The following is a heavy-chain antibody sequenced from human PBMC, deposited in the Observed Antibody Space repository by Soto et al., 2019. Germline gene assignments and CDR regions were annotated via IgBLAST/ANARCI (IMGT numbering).Heavy chain of an antibody. CDR1: GGSLSSSSSY. J-gene: IGHJ4*02. CDR2: MSYSGST. D-gene: IGHD5-12*01. CDR3: ARKRVPSVSEPIAGCFAS. V-gene: IGHV4-39*01. Sequence: QLQLQESGPGLVKPSETLSLTCTVSGGSLSSSSSYWGWIRQPPGKGLGWIGSMSYSGSTYHNPSLKRRATLSVDTPRSRFSLKLTSATAADTAVYYCARKRVPSVSEPIAGCFASWGQGILVTASS.